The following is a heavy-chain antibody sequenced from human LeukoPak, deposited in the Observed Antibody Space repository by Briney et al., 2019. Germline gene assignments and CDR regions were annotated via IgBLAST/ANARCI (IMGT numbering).Heavy chain of an antibody. CDR2: MNPNSGNT. Sequence: ASVKVSCKASGYTFTSYDINWVRQATGQGLEWMGWMNPNSGNTGYAQKFQGRVTMTRNTSISTAYMELSSLRSEDTAVYYCARGLQPVWFGEGSAFDIWGQGIMVTVSS. D-gene: IGHD3-10*01. J-gene: IGHJ3*02. CDR3: ARGLQPVWFGEGSAFDI. CDR1: GYTFTSYD. V-gene: IGHV1-8*01.